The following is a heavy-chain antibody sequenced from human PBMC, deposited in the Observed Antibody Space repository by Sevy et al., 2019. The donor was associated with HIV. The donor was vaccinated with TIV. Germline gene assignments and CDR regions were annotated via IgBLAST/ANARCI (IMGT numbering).Heavy chain of an antibody. CDR2: ISSSGSSI. V-gene: IGHV3-48*02. D-gene: IGHD2-21*02. CDR1: GFTFSSFS. Sequence: GGSLRLSCAASGFTFSSFSMNWVRQAPGKTLECISYISSSGSSIYYADSVKGRFSISRDNAKRSLYLQMNSLRDEDTAVYYCARASSPYCGGDCLYAFNIWGQGTMVTVSS. CDR3: ARASSPYCGGDCLYAFNI. J-gene: IGHJ3*02.